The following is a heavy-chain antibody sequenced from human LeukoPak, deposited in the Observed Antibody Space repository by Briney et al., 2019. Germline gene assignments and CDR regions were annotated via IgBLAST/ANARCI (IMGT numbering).Heavy chain of an antibody. D-gene: IGHD3-10*01. CDR1: GYTFTGYY. CDR2: INPNSGGT. Sequence: GASVKVSCKASGYTFTGYYVHWVRQAPGQGLEWMGWINPNSGGTNYAQKLQGRVTMTRDTSISTAYMALSRLRSDDTAVYYCARKGTRVRGHEIRNYHYDYTDVWGKGTTVTTSS. V-gene: IGHV1-2*02. CDR3: ARKGTRVRGHEIRNYHYDYTDV. J-gene: IGHJ6*03.